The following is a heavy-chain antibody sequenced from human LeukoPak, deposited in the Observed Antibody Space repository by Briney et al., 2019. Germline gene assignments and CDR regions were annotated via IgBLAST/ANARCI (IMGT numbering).Heavy chain of an antibody. CDR1: GFTFSSYG. CDR3: ARDAAVALAFGMDV. J-gene: IGHJ6*04. Sequence: PGGSLRLSCAASGFTFSSYGMHWVRQAPGKGLEWVAVISYDGSNKYYADSVKGRFTISRDNSKNTLYLQMNSLRGEDTGVYYCARDAAVALAFGMDVWGKGTTVTVSS. D-gene: IGHD6-19*01. V-gene: IGHV3-30*03. CDR2: ISYDGSNK.